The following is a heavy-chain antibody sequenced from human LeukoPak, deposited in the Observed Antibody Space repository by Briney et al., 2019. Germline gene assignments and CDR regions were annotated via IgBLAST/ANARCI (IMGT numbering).Heavy chain of an antibody. D-gene: IGHD5-18*01. Sequence: SGRSLRLSCAASGFTFSSYAMHWVRQAPGKGLEWVAVISYDGSNKYYADSVKGRFTISRDNSKNTLYLQMNSLRAEDTAVYYCARDPRYSYSYDDYWGQGTLVTVSS. CDR3: ARDPRYSYSYDDY. CDR2: ISYDGSNK. J-gene: IGHJ4*02. V-gene: IGHV3-30*01. CDR1: GFTFSSYA.